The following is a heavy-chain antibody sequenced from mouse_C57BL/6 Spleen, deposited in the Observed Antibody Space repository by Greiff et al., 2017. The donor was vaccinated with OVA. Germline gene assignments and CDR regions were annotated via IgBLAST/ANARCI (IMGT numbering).Heavy chain of an antibody. CDR1: GYTFTSYW. CDR3: AREWTAQATFDY. Sequence: VQLQQSGAELVRPGSSVKLSCKASGYTFTSYWMHWVKQRPIQGLEWIGNIDPSDSETHYNQKFKDKATLTVDKSSSTAYMQLSSLTSEDSAVYYCAREWTAQATFDYWGQGTTLTVSS. J-gene: IGHJ2*01. D-gene: IGHD3-2*02. CDR2: IDPSDSET. V-gene: IGHV1-52*01.